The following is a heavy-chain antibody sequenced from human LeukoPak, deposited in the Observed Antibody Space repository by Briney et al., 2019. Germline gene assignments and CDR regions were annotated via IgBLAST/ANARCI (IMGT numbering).Heavy chain of an antibody. J-gene: IGHJ2*01. CDR1: GGSISSYY. CDR3: ARSFRTYLSAWYGGPGYFDL. V-gene: IGHV4-59*08. Sequence: SETLSLTCTVSGGSISSYYWSWIRQPPGKGLEWIGYIYDSGSTNYNPSLKSRVTISEDKSKKRFSLKLSSVTAADTAFYYCARSFRTYLSAWYGGPGYFDLWGRGTLVTVSS. CDR2: IYDSGST. D-gene: IGHD6-19*01.